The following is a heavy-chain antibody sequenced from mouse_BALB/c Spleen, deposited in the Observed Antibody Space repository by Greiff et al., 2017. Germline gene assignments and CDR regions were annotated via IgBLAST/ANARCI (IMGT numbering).Heavy chain of an antibody. CDR2: ISTYYGDA. CDR3: ARKGGYGGHYYAMDY. CDR1: GYTFTDYA. J-gene: IGHJ4*01. V-gene: IGHV1S137*01. Sequence: QVQLQQSGAELVRPGVSVKISCKGSGYTFTDYAMHWVKQSHAKSLEWIGVISTYYGDASYNQKFKGKATMTVDKSSSTAYMELARLTSEDSAIYYCARKGGYGGHYYAMDYWGQGTSVTVSS. D-gene: IGHD2-14*01.